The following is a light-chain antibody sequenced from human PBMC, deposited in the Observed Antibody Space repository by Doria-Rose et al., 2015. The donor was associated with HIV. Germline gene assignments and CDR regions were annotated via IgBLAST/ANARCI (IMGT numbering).Light chain of an antibody. CDR1: QSLLYTSKHY. V-gene: IGKV4-1*01. J-gene: IGKJ3*01. CDR2: WAS. CDR3: QQYYDTPS. Sequence: DIQVTQSPESLGMSLGERATLNYKSNQSLLYTSKHYLAWYQQKPGQPPKLLIYWASTRQSGVPVRFSGSGSGTDFTLTISSLEAEDVAVYYCQQYYDTPSFGPGTTVDIK.